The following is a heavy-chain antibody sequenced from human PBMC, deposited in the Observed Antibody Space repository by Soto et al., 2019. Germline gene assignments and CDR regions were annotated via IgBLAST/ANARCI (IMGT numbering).Heavy chain of an antibody. Sequence: QVHLVQSGVEVKTPGASVKVSCQASGYTFFTYDISWVRQAPGQVLEWMGWISTYSGDTKYAQKFQGRVTMTTDTSTTTAYLELGSLRSDDTAVYYCARHHGPTTSENWFDPWGQGTLVTVSS. J-gene: IGHJ5*02. CDR3: ARHHGPTTSENWFDP. V-gene: IGHV1-18*01. CDR1: GYTFFTYD. CDR2: ISTYSGDT. D-gene: IGHD5-12*01.